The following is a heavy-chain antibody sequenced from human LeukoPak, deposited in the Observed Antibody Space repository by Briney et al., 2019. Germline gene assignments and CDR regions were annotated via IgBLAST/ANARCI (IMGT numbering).Heavy chain of an antibody. CDR2: IYTSGST. D-gene: IGHD6-6*01. Sequence: PSETLSLTCTVSGGSISSYYWSWIRQPAGKGLEWIGRIYTSGSTNYNPSLKSRVTMSVDTSKNQFSLKLSSVTAADTAVYYCAREMPDEYSSTRFLPYYYYYMDVWGKGTTVTVSS. V-gene: IGHV4-4*07. CDR1: GGSISSYY. CDR3: AREMPDEYSSTRFLPYYYYYMDV. J-gene: IGHJ6*03.